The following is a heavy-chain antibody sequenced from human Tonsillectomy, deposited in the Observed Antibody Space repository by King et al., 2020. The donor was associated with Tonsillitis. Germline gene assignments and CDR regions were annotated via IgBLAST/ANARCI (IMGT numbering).Heavy chain of an antibody. CDR2: IYPGDSDT. Sequence: QLVQSGAEVKKPGESLKISCKGSGYRFTSYWIGWVRQMPGKGLEWMGIIYPGDSDTRYSPSFQGQVTISADKSISTAYLQWSSLKASDTAMYYCARHLLEDTAMDVFDYWGQGTLVTVSS. J-gene: IGHJ4*02. D-gene: IGHD5-18*01. CDR1: GYRFTSYW. V-gene: IGHV5-51*01. CDR3: ARHLLEDTAMDVFDY.